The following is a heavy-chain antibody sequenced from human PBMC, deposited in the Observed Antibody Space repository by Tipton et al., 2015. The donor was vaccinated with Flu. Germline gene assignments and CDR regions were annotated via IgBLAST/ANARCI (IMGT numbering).Heavy chain of an antibody. CDR3: ARGSGSGTFVIFDY. V-gene: IGHV4-4*07. J-gene: IGHJ4*02. CDR2: IYTSGIT. Sequence: TLSLTCTVFGGSLSSFYWTWIRQPAGKGLEWIGRIYTSGITKYNPSLKSRVTMSVDTSKNQFSLSLSSVTAADTAVYYCARGSGSGTFVIFDYWGQGTLVAVSS. CDR1: GGSLSSFY. D-gene: IGHD3-10*01.